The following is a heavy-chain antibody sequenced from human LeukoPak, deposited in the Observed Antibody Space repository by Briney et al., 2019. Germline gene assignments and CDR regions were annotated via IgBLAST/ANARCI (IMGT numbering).Heavy chain of an antibody. CDR1: GYTFTGYY. Sequence: ASVKVSCKASGYTFTGYYMHWVRQAPGQGLEWMGWINPNSGGTNYAQKFQGRVTMTRDTSISTAYMELSRLRSDDTAVYYCARQSGYDDYYYYYMDVWGKGTTVPVSS. V-gene: IGHV1-2*02. D-gene: IGHD5-12*01. CDR3: ARQSGYDDYYYYYMDV. J-gene: IGHJ6*03. CDR2: INPNSGGT.